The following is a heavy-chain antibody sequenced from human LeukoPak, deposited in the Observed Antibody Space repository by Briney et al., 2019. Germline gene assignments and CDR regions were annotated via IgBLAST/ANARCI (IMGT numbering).Heavy chain of an antibody. CDR2: ISGDGTRT. CDR3: AKWPEGAMDYFDY. J-gene: IGHJ4*02. Sequence: GGSLRLSCAASGFSFSSYAMTWARQAPVKGLEWVSAISGDGTRTYYADSVKGRSTISRDNSKNTLYLEMSSLRVEDTAIYYCAKWPEGAMDYFDYWGQGTLVTVCS. V-gene: IGHV3-23*01. D-gene: IGHD5-18*01. CDR1: GFSFSSYA.